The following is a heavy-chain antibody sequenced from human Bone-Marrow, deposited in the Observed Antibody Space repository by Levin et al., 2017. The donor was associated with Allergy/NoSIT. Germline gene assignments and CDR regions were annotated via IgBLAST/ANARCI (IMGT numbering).Heavy chain of an antibody. Sequence: PGESLKISCKASGYSFSNYGINWVRQAPGQGLEWMGWISIYNGDTKYAQKMQGRVTMTADTSTNTAYMELRSLRSDDTAVYYCARDSSAYCTSSSCYRRTWFDPWGQGTLVTVSS. CDR1: GYSFSNYG. D-gene: IGHD2-2*01. V-gene: IGHV1-18*01. CDR2: ISIYNGDT. J-gene: IGHJ5*02. CDR3: ARDSSAYCTSSSCYRRTWFDP.